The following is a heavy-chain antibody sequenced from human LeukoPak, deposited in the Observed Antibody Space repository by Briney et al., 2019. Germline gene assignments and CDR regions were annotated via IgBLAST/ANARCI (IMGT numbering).Heavy chain of an antibody. CDR2: ISGSGVTT. CDR3: TKKLHSNKLRAADDS. V-gene: IGHV3-23*01. J-gene: IGHJ4*02. D-gene: IGHD2-15*01. CDR1: GFSFRFYA. Sequence: GGSLRLSCTASGFSFRFYAMSWVRQAPGKGLEWVSLISGSGVTTYCADSVKGRFTISRNNSENTIYLQMDSLRAEDTAIYYCTKKLHSNKLRAADDSWGQGTLVTVSS.